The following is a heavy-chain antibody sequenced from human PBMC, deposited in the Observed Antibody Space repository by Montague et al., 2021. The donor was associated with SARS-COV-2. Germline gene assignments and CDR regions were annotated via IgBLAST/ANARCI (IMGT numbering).Heavy chain of an antibody. CDR1: GGPISSSSDY. CDR2: VGYSGNT. Sequence: SETLSLTCTVTGGPISSSSDYWGWIRQSPGKGLEWIGSVGYSGNTYYSPSLKSRLTISVDTSKNQFSLKLNSVTAADTALYYCARREYSYGWGDWGQGTLVTVSS. V-gene: IGHV4-39*01. D-gene: IGHD5-18*01. J-gene: IGHJ4*02. CDR3: ARREYSYGWGD.